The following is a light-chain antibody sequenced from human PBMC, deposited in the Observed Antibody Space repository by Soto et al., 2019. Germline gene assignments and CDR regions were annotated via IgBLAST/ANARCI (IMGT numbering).Light chain of an antibody. V-gene: IGLV2-14*01. CDR1: SSDVGAYNR. J-gene: IGLJ1*01. CDR3: NSFTTNSNYV. Sequence: QSALTQPASVSGSPGQSITISCTGTSSDVGAYNRVSWYQQYPGQAPKVIIYEVSNRPSGVHYRFSGSKSGNTASLTISGLQAEDEADYYCNSFTTNSNYVFGTGTKLTGL. CDR2: EVS.